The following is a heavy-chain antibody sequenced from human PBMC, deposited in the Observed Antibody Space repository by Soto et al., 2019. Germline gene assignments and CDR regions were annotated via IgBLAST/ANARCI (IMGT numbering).Heavy chain of an antibody. Sequence: SETLSLTCTVSGGSISSYYWSWIRQPPGKGLEWIGYIYYSGSTNYNPSLKSRVTISVDTSKNQFSLYLQMNSLRAEDTAVYYCARGLTWIQFTFGGMDVWGQGTTVTVSS. D-gene: IGHD5-18*01. J-gene: IGHJ6*02. CDR3: ARGLTWIQFTFGGMDV. CDR1: GGSISSYY. CDR2: IYYSGST. V-gene: IGHV4-59*12.